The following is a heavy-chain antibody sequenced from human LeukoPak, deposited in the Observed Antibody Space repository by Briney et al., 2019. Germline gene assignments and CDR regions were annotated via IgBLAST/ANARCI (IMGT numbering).Heavy chain of an antibody. CDR3: AREAWTGTSTGGWFDP. D-gene: IGHD1/OR15-1a*01. CDR2: ISYDGSNK. CDR1: GFTFSSYA. Sequence: GGSLRLSCAASGFTFSSYAMHWVRQAPGKGLEWVAVISYDGSNKYYADSVKGRFTISRDNSKNTLYLQMSSLRAEVTAVYYCAREAWTGTSTGGWFDPWGQGTLVTVSS. J-gene: IGHJ5*02. V-gene: IGHV3-30-3*01.